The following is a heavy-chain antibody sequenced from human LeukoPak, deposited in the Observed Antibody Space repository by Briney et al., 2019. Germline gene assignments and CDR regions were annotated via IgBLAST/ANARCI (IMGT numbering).Heavy chain of an antibody. D-gene: IGHD4-17*01. CDR1: GGSISSYY. V-gene: IGHV4-59*01. CDR3: ARGYYGDYVSDSYFQH. J-gene: IGHJ1*01. Sequence: SETLSLTCTVSGGSISSYYWSWIRQPPGKGLEWIGYIYYSGSTNYNPSLKSRVTISVDTSKNQFSLKLSSVTAADTAVYYCARGYYGDYVSDSYFQHWGQGTLITGSS. CDR2: IYYSGST.